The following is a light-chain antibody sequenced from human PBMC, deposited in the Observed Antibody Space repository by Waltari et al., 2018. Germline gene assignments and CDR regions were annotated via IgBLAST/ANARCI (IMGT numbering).Light chain of an antibody. V-gene: IGLV2-14*01. J-gene: IGLJ3*02. CDR3: SSYTSSSTLTV. CDR2: DVS. Sequence: QAALSQPASVSGCPGQSMTISCTGTSSEVGGYNSVSWYQQHPAKAPKLMIYDVSNRPSGVSNRFSGSKSGNTASLTISALQAEDEADYYCSSYTSSSTLTVFGGGTKLTVL. CDR1: SSEVGGYNS.